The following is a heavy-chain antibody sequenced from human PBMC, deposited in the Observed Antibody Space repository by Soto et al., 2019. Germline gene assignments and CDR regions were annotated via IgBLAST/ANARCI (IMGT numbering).Heavy chain of an antibody. D-gene: IGHD4-17*01. V-gene: IGHV1-18*01. CDR3: ARDHGDYVGGYYFDY. Sequence: ASVKVSCKASGYTFTSYGISWVRQAPGQGLEWMGWISAYNGNTNYAQKLQGRVTMTTDTSTSTAYMELRSLRSDDTAVYYCARDHGDYVGGYYFDYWGQGTLVTVSS. CDR1: GYTFTSYG. J-gene: IGHJ4*02. CDR2: ISAYNGNT.